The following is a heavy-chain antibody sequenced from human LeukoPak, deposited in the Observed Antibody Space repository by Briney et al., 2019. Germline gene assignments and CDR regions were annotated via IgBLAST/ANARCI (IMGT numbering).Heavy chain of an antibody. CDR1: GFTFSRYW. CDR2: VSPDGSST. V-gene: IGHV3-74*01. J-gene: IGHJ4*02. Sequence: PGGSLRLSCAASGFTFSRYWMHWVRQVPGKGLVWVSRVSPDGSSTTYADSVKGRFTSSRDNAKNTLYLQMSRLRVEDTAVYYCGRGGSYGDYWGQGILVTVSS. CDR3: GRGGSYGDY. D-gene: IGHD3-16*01.